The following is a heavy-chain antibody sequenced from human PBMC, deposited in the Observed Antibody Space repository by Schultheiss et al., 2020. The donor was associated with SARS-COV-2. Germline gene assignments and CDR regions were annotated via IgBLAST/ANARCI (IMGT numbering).Heavy chain of an antibody. CDR1: GFTFDDYG. D-gene: IGHD3-22*01. CDR2: IKQDGSEK. Sequence: SCAASGFTFDDYGMSWVRQAPGKGLEWVANIKQDGSEKYYVDSVKGRFTISRDNAKNSLYLQMNSLRAEDTAVYYCAREKDSSGYYWGGDYYYYGMDVWGQGTTVTVSS. CDR3: AREKDSSGYYWGGDYYYYGMDV. V-gene: IGHV3-7*01. J-gene: IGHJ6*02.